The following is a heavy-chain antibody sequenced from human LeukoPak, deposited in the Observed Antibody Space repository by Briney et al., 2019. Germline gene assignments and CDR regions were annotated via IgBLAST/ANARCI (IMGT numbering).Heavy chain of an antibody. J-gene: IGHJ4*02. D-gene: IGHD3-22*01. V-gene: IGHV4-34*01. CDR1: GGSFSGYY. CDR3: AGLVGRYSSGLYYYYFDY. CDR2: MYLSGTT. Sequence: PSETLSLTCAFYGGSFSGYYWTWIRQPPGKGLEWIGEMYLSGTTHSNPSVKSRVTISIDKSKNQFFSNLSSVTAADTAVYYCAGLVGRYSSGLYYYYFDYWGQGTLVTVSS.